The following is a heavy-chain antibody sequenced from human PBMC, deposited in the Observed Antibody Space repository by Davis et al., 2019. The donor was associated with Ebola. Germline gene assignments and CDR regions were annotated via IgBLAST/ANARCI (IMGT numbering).Heavy chain of an antibody. V-gene: IGHV3-21*01. CDR1: GFTFSSYS. D-gene: IGHD3-10*01. CDR2: ISSSSSYI. Sequence: PGGSLRLSCAASGFTFSSYSMNWVRQAPGKGLEWVSSISSSSSYIYYADSVKGRFTISRDNAKNSLYLQMNSLRAEDTAVYYCARDIYGSGSPFDLWGRGTLVTVSS. CDR3: ARDIYGSGSPFDL. J-gene: IGHJ2*01.